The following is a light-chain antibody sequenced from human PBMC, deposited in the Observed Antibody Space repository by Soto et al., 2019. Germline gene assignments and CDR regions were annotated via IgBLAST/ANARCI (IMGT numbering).Light chain of an antibody. J-gene: IGLJ1*01. V-gene: IGLV2-14*01. Sequence: QPALTQPASVSGSPGQSITISCTGTSSDVGAYDYVSWYQQHPGKAPKVMIYEVSNWPSGVSNRFSGSKSGNTASLTISGLQAEDEAEYHCSSYTTSSTLGFGTGTKVTVL. CDR3: SSYTTSSTLG. CDR2: EVS. CDR1: SSDVGAYDY.